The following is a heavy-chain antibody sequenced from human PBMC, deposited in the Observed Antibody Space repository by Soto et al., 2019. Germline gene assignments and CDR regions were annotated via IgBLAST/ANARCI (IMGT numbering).Heavy chain of an antibody. CDR1: GFTFADYA. D-gene: IGHD3-3*01. V-gene: IGHV3-9*01. J-gene: IGHJ4*02. CDR3: AKDVLGVSRFLERTTWVY. CDR2: IGWNSGSI. Sequence: EVQLVESGGGLVQPGRSLRLSCAASGFTFADYAMHWVRQAPGKGLEWVSGIGWNSGSIGYADSVKGRFTISRDNAKNSLYLQMNSLRAEDTALYYCAKDVLGVSRFLERTTWVYWGQGTLVTVSS.